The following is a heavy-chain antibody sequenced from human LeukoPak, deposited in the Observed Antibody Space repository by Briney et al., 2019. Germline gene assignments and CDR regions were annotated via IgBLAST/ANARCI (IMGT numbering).Heavy chain of an antibody. J-gene: IGHJ4*02. CDR3: AKGDSYYDLLTCFDF. CDR2: FSGTSTLT. CDR1: GFDFGHYG. V-gene: IGHV3-23*01. Sequence: PGGSLRLSCAASGFDFGHYGMSWVRQSPGKGLEWVSTFSGTSTLTYYADSVKGRFTISRDDSKNVLYLQMNSLRDEDTAVYYCAKGDSYYDLLTCFDFWGPGTLITVSS. D-gene: IGHD3-9*01.